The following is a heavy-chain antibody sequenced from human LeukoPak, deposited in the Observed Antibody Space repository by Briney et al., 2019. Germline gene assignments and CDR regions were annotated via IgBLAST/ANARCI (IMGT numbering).Heavy chain of an antibody. CDR1: GYTFTSYG. V-gene: IGHV1-18*01. CDR3: ARTATTVVISTALDY. D-gene: IGHD4-23*01. J-gene: IGHJ4*02. Sequence: ASVKVSCKASGYTFTSYGISWVRQAPGQGLEWMGWISPYNGNTNYAQKLQGRVTMTTETSTSTAYMELRSLRSDDAAVYYCARTATTVVISTALDYWGQGTLVTVSS. CDR2: ISPYNGNT.